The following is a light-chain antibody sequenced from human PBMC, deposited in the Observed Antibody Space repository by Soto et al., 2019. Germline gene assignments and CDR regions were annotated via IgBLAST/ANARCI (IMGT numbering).Light chain of an antibody. Sequence: DIQMPQSPSSLSASVGDRVTITCRASQSISSYLNWYQQKPGKAPKLLIYAASSLHSGVPSRFSGSGSGTDVTLTISRLQPEDFATYYCQQSYSTLWTFGQGTKVYIK. V-gene: IGKV1-39*01. CDR1: QSISSY. CDR3: QQSYSTLWT. CDR2: AAS. J-gene: IGKJ1*01.